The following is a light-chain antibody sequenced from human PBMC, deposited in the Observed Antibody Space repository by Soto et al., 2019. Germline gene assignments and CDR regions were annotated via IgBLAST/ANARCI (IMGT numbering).Light chain of an antibody. J-gene: IGKJ2*01. CDR3: HQYISYPYA. V-gene: IGKV1-5*01. Sequence: DIQMTQFPSTLSASVGDRVTITCRASQTTNTWLAWYQQKPGTAPKLLIYVASSLEGGVPSRFSASGSGTEFNLTISSLQPDALATYYCHQYISYPYAFGQGTKVEI. CDR1: QTTNTW. CDR2: VAS.